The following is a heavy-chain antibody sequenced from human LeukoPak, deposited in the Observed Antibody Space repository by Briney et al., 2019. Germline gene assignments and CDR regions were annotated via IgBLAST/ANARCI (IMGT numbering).Heavy chain of an antibody. Sequence: GGSLRLSCAASGFTFTSYAMRWVRQAPGKGLEWVSAIGSGSGGTTIYADSVKGRFTISRDNSKNTLYLQMTSLGGEDTAVYYCAKNYESGRGVPYAMDVWGQGTTVTVSS. D-gene: IGHD3-10*01. V-gene: IGHV3-23*01. J-gene: IGHJ6*02. CDR1: GFTFTSYA. CDR3: AKNYESGRGVPYAMDV. CDR2: IGSGSGGTT.